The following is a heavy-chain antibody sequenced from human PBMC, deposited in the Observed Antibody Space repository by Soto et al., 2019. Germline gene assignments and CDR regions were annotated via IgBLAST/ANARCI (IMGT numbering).Heavy chain of an antibody. D-gene: IGHD3-10*01. Sequence: QVQLVESGGGVVQPGRSLRLSCAASGFTFSRYGMHWVRQAPGKGLVWVAVIWYDGSNTYYADSVKGRFTISRDNSKNTLYLQRNSLRAEDTAVYYWARDEGLGVNYYYYGMDVWGQGTTVTVSS. CDR3: ARDEGLGVNYYYYGMDV. CDR2: IWYDGSNT. CDR1: GFTFSRYG. J-gene: IGHJ6*02. V-gene: IGHV3-33*01.